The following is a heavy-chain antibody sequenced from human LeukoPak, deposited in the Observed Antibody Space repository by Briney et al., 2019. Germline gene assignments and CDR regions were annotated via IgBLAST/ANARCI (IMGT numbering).Heavy chain of an antibody. Sequence: GGSLRLSCAASGFTFSSYDMHWVRQATRKGLEWVSAIGTAGDTYYPGSVKGRFTISRENAKNSLYLQMNSLRAGDTAVYYCARGLLGAVAGIGAFDIWGQGTMVTVSS. J-gene: IGHJ3*02. D-gene: IGHD6-19*01. CDR2: IGTAGDT. V-gene: IGHV3-13*01. CDR3: ARGLLGAVAGIGAFDI. CDR1: GFTFSSYD.